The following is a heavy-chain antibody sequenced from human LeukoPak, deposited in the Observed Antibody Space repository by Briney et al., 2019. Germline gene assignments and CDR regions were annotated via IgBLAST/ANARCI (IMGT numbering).Heavy chain of an antibody. CDR1: GVTFNDYA. CDR3: AKDLQQLVRGDFDY. CDR2: ISWNSGTI. Sequence: GGSLRLSCAASGVTFNDYAMHWVRQAPGKGLEWVSGISWNSGTIEYADSVKGRFTISRDNAKTSLFLTMNCLRAEDTALYYCAKDLQQLVRGDFDYWGQGTLVTAPS. V-gene: IGHV3-9*01. J-gene: IGHJ4*02. D-gene: IGHD6-13*01.